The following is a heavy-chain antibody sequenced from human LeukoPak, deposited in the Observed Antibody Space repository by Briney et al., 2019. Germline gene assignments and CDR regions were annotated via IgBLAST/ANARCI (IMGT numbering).Heavy chain of an antibody. D-gene: IGHD3-16*02. CDR1: GFTFSSYG. V-gene: IGHV3-33*01. J-gene: IGHJ4*02. CDR2: IWYDGSNR. Sequence: GKSLRLSCAASGFTFSSYGMHWVRQAPGKGLEWVAVIWYDGSNRYYADSVKGRFTISRDNSKNTLYLQMSSLSAEDTAVYYCAREPLGIRMLSLGIDYWGQGTLVTVSS. CDR3: AREPLGIRMLSLGIDY.